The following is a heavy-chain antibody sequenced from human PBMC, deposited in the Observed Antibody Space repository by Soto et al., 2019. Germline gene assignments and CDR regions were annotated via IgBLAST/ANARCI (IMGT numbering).Heavy chain of an antibody. CDR1: GFTFSNFA. Sequence: QVRLVESGGGVVQPGGSLRLSCAASGFTFSNFAMHWVRQAPGKGLEWVAVTSYDGNNKDYADSVKGRFTISRDNSKNTLFLQVNSLRPEDTAVSYCARERAIAATGIFYYWGQGTLVTVSS. D-gene: IGHD6-13*01. CDR3: ARERAIAATGIFYY. J-gene: IGHJ4*02. V-gene: IGHV3-30-3*01. CDR2: TSYDGNNK.